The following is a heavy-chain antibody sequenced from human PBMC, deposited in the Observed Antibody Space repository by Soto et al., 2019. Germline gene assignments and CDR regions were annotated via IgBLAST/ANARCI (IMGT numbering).Heavy chain of an antibody. CDR1: GFIFSSYG. CDR3: AKLIGGVKAIGRTGNWLDP. D-gene: IGHD1-1*01. Sequence: GGSLRLSCAASGFIFSSYGMYWIRQAPGKGLEWVAGISHDGSNKYYGDSVKGRCTISRDNSKNTLFLQIDSLRAEDTAVYYCAKLIGGVKAIGRTGNWLDPWGQGTLVTVSS. J-gene: IGHJ5*02. CDR2: ISHDGSNK. V-gene: IGHV3-30*18.